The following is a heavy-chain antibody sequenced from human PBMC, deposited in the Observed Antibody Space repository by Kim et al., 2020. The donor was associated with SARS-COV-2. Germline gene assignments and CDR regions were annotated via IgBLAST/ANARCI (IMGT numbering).Heavy chain of an antibody. CDR2: MYYSGST. J-gene: IGHJ3*02. D-gene: IGHD2-2*01. CDR3: AREGLGYCSSTRCYRAFD. Sequence: SETLSLTCTVSGGSISSYYWSWIRQPPGKGLEWIGYMYYSGSTNYNPSLKSRVTISVDTSKNQFSLKLSSVTAADTAVYYCAREGLGYCSSTRCYRAFD. CDR1: GGSISSYY. V-gene: IGHV4-59*08.